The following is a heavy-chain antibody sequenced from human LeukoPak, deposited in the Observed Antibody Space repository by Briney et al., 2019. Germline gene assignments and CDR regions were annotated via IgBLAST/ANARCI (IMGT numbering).Heavy chain of an antibody. V-gene: IGHV4-61*02. CDR3: ARVGSVVPAARVGAFDI. D-gene: IGHD2-2*01. J-gene: IGHJ3*02. CDR2: IYTSGST. Sequence: SETLPLTCTVSGGSICSGSYYWSWIRQPAGKGLEWIGRIYTSGSTNYNPSLKSRVTISVDTSKNQFSLKLGSVTAADTAVYYCARVGSVVPAARVGAFDIWGQGTMVTVSS. CDR1: GGSICSGSYY.